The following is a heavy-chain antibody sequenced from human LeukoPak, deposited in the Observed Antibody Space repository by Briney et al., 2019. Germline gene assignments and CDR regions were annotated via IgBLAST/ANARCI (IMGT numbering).Heavy chain of an antibody. Sequence: RPSETLSLTCTVSGGSISSYYWSWIRQPPGKGLEWIGYIYHSGSTYYNPSLKSRVTISVDRSKNQFSLKLSSVTAADTAVYYCAMSGYRGWFDPWGQGTLVTVSS. CDR3: AMSGYRGWFDP. J-gene: IGHJ5*02. CDR2: IYHSGST. D-gene: IGHD3-3*01. V-gene: IGHV4-59*04. CDR1: GGSISSYY.